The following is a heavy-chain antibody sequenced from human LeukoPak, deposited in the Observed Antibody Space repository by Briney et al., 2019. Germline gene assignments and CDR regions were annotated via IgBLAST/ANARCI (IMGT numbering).Heavy chain of an antibody. CDR3: ARAYWYYDYVWGRSYGMDV. Sequence: GGSLRLSCAASGFTFSSYSMTWVRQAPGKGLEWVSSISSSSSYIYYADSVKGRFTISRDNAKNSPYLQMNSLRAEDTAVYYCARAYWYYDYVWGRSYGMDVWGQGTTVTVSS. D-gene: IGHD3-16*01. J-gene: IGHJ6*02. V-gene: IGHV3-21*01. CDR2: ISSSSSYI. CDR1: GFTFSSYS.